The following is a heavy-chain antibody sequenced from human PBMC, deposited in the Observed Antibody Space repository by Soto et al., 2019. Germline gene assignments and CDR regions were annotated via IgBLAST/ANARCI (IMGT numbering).Heavy chain of an antibody. CDR3: ARPRTPHSTNYYFDY. J-gene: IGHJ4*02. D-gene: IGHD6-13*01. V-gene: IGHV1-69*01. CDR2: IIPIFGTA. Sequence: QVQLVQSGAEVKKPGSSVKVSCKASGGTFSSYAISWVRQAPGQGLEWVGGIIPIFGTANYAQKFQGRVTITADESTSTAYMELSSLRSEDTAVYYCARPRTPHSTNYYFDYWGQGTLVTVSS. CDR1: GGTFSSYA.